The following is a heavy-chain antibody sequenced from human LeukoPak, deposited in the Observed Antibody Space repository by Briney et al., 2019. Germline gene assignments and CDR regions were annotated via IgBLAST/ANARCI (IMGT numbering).Heavy chain of an antibody. V-gene: IGHV4-39*07. D-gene: IGHD2-15*01. Sequence: SETLSLTCTVPGGSISSSSYYWGWIRQPPGKGLEWIGSIYYSGSTYYNPSLKSRVTISVDTSKNQFSLKLSSVTAADTAVYYCARGGIVVVVAATTGRNWFDPWGQGTLVTVSS. J-gene: IGHJ5*02. CDR2: IYYSGST. CDR1: GGSISSSSYY. CDR3: ARGGIVVVVAATTGRNWFDP.